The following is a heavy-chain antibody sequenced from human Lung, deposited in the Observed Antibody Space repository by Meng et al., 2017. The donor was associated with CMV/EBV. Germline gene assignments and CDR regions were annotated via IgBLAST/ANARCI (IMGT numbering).Heavy chain of an antibody. J-gene: IGHJ6*02. CDR2: ISSSGSYI. CDR1: GFTFSSYT. V-gene: IGHV3-21*06. CDR3: ARDCGSKGMDV. Sequence: GEXXKISCAASGFTFSSYTLNWVRQPPGEGLEWVSSISSSGSYIYYAASVKGRFTISRVNAENSLYLQMSGLRAEDTAGYFCARDCGSKGMDVWGQGATGTVSS. D-gene: IGHD2-21*01.